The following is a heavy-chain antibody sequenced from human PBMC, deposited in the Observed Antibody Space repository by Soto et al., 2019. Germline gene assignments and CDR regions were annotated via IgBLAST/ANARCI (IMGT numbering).Heavy chain of an antibody. V-gene: IGHV3-30-3*01. CDR1: GFTFSSYA. Sequence: QVQLVESGGGVVQPGRSLRLSCAASGFTFSSYAMHWVRQAPGKGLEWVAVISYDGSNKYYADSVKGRFTISRDNSKNTLYLQMNSLRAEDTDVYYCARGRYYDFWSGYYQLYYYYGIDVWGQGTTVTVSS. J-gene: IGHJ6*02. D-gene: IGHD3-3*01. CDR2: ISYDGSNK. CDR3: ARGRYYDFWSGYYQLYYYYGIDV.